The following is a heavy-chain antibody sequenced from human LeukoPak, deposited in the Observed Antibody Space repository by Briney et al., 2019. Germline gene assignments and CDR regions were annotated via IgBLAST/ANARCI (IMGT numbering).Heavy chain of an antibody. Sequence: SQTLSLTCAISGDSVSSNSAAWNWIRQSPSRGLEWLGRTYYRSKWYNDYAVSVESRITLKPDTSKNQFSLQLNSVTPEDTAVYYCARAYGSGSYSPFFDYWGQGTLVTVSS. CDR2: TYYRSKWYN. CDR3: ARAYGSGSYSPFFDY. V-gene: IGHV6-1*01. D-gene: IGHD3-10*01. J-gene: IGHJ4*02. CDR1: GDSVSSNSAA.